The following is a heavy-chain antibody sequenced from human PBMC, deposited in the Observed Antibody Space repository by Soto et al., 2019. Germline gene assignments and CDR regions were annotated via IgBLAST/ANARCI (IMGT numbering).Heavy chain of an antibody. J-gene: IGHJ6*03. CDR3: ARTLDYGHMDV. D-gene: IGHD3-16*01. CDR2: IYRSGST. Sequence: SETLSLTCTVAGDSVRNQYWSWIRRPPGRGLEWIGYIYRSGSTKYNPSLKSRLTISVDTSKNQFSLKLSSVTAADTTVYYCARTLDYGHMDVWGKGTTVTGYS. CDR1: GDSVRNQY. V-gene: IGHV4-4*09.